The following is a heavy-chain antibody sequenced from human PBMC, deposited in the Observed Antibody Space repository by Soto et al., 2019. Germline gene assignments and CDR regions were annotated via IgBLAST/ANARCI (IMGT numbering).Heavy chain of an antibody. V-gene: IGHV4-39*01. CDR1: GGSISSSSYY. CDR2: IYYSGST. CDR3: ARTKDCSGGSRYSDAFDI. J-gene: IGHJ3*02. D-gene: IGHD2-15*01. Sequence: PSETLSLTCTVSGGSISSSSYYWGWIRQPPGKGLEWIGSIYYSGSTYYNPSLKSRVTISVDTSKNQFSLKLSSVTAADTAVYYCARTKDCSGGSRYSDAFDIWGQGTMVTVSS.